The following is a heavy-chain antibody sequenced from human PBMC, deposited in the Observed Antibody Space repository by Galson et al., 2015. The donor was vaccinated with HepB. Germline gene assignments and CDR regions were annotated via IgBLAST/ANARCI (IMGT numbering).Heavy chain of an antibody. CDR3: ARDATRVSGSAGGAFDI. D-gene: IGHD1-26*01. Sequence: SLRLSCAASGFTFSSYSMNWVRQAPGKGLEWVSSISSSSSYIYYADSVKGRFTISRDNAKNSLYLQMNSLRAEDTAVYYCARDATRVSGSAGGAFDIWGQGTMVTVSS. CDR1: GFTFSSYS. J-gene: IGHJ3*02. CDR2: ISSSSSYI. V-gene: IGHV3-21*01.